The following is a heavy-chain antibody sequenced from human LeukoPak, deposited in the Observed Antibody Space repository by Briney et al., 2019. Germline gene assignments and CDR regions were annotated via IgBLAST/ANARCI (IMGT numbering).Heavy chain of an antibody. CDR1: GGTFISYA. CDR2: IIPIFGTA. D-gene: IGHD3-22*01. CDR3: ARSYYYDSSGYFDY. V-gene: IGHV1-69*01. Sequence: SVKVSCKASGGTFISYAISWVRQAPGQGLEWMGGIIPIFGTANYAQKFQGRVTITADESTSTAYMELSSLRSEDTAVYYCARSYYYDSSGYFDYWGQGTLVTVSS. J-gene: IGHJ4*02.